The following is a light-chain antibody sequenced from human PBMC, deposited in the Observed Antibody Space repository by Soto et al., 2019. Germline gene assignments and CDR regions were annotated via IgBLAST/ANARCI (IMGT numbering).Light chain of an antibody. Sequence: QSALTQPASVSGSPGQSITISCTGTSSDVGGYNYVSWYQQHPGKAPKLMIYDVSNRPSGVSNRFSGSKSGNTASLTISGLRAEDEADDYCSSYTSSSTLLYVFGTGTKVTVL. V-gene: IGLV2-14*01. CDR3: SSYTSSSTLLYV. CDR2: DVS. CDR1: SSDVGGYNY. J-gene: IGLJ1*01.